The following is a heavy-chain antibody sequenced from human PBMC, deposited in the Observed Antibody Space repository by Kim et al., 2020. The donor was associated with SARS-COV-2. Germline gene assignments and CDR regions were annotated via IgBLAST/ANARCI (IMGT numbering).Heavy chain of an antibody. V-gene: IGHV3-30*02. J-gene: IGHJ3*02. D-gene: IGHD2-8*02. Sequence: KYYADSVKGRFTISRDNSKNTLYLQMNSLRAEDTAVYYCAKEFLLAAFDIWGQGTMVTVSS. CDR3: AKEFLLAAFDI. CDR2: K.